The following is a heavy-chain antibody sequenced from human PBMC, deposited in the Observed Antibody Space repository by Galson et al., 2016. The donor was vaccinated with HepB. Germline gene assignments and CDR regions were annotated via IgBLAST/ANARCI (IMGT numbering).Heavy chain of an antibody. CDR2: TYYRSKWYY. Sequence: CAISGDSVSGNRVSWNWIRQSPSRGLEWLGRTYYRSKWYYDSAVSVKSRIMINPDTSRNLLSPQLNSVTPEDSAVYFCARGGFGAEVADFHYWGQGSLVTVSS. CDR1: GDSVSGNRVS. D-gene: IGHD6-19*01. CDR3: ARGGFGAEVADFHY. J-gene: IGHJ4*02. V-gene: IGHV6-1*01.